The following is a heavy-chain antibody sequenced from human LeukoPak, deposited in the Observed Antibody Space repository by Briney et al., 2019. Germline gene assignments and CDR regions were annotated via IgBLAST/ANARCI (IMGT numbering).Heavy chain of an antibody. V-gene: IGHV4-39*07. J-gene: IGHJ4*02. CDR3: ARGLYGDYVFDY. Sequence: SETLSLTCTVSGGSIGSSSYYWGWIRQPPGKGLEWIGSIYYSGSTYYNPSLKSRVTISVDTSKNQFSLKLSSVTAADTAVYYCARGLYGDYVFDYWGQGTLVTVSS. D-gene: IGHD4-17*01. CDR2: IYYSGST. CDR1: GGSIGSSSYY.